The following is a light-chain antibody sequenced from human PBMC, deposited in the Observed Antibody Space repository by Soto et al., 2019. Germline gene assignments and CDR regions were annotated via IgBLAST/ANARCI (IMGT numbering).Light chain of an antibody. Sequence: VMTQSPDSLAVSLGERATINCKSRQSVLYSSNNKSHLAWFQQRPGQSPRRLIYKVSNRDSGVPDRFSGSGSGTYFTLKISRVEAEDVGVYYCMQGTHWPRTFGQGTKVDIK. CDR1: QSVLYSSNNKSH. CDR3: MQGTHWPRT. J-gene: IGKJ1*01. V-gene: IGKV2-30*01. CDR2: KVS.